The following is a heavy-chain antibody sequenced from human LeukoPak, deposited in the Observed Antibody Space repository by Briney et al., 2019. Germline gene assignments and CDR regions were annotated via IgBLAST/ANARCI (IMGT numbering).Heavy chain of an antibody. J-gene: IGHJ5*02. V-gene: IGHV1-69*05. CDR3: ASLHTTVTKGWFDP. D-gene: IGHD4-17*01. Sequence: ASVKVSCKASGGTLSSYAISWVRQAPGQGLEWMGRIIPIFGTANYAQKFQGRVTITTDESTSTAYMELSSLRSEDTAVYYCASLHTTVTKGWFDPWGQGTLVTVSS. CDR2: IIPIFGTA. CDR1: GGTLSSYA.